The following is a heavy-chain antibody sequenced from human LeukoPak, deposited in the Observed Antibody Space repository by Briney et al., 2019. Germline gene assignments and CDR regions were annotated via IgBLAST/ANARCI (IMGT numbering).Heavy chain of an antibody. Sequence: SETPSLTCTVSGDSITSGSYYWGWIRQTPGKGQEWIGNIYSDGDTSFNPSLKSRITMSVDTSKNQFSLKLNSVTAADTAVYFCARDSGFWLYWGQGTLVSVSS. CDR3: ARDSGFWLY. J-gene: IGHJ4*02. CDR2: IYSDGDT. D-gene: IGHD3-22*01. CDR1: GDSITSGSYY. V-gene: IGHV4-39*07.